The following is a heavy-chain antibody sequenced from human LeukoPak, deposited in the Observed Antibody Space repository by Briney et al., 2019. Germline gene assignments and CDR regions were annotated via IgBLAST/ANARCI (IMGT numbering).Heavy chain of an antibody. D-gene: IGHD1-26*01. CDR3: AKGLIVGASLNAFDV. V-gene: IGHV3-53*01. J-gene: IGHJ3*01. Sequence: GGSLRLSCAASGFTVSSNYMTWVRQAPGKGLEWVSVIHKNAITYYADTVKGRFTISRDNSKNTLYLQMNSLRADDTAVYYCAKGLIVGASLNAFDVWGQGTMVTVSS. CDR1: GFTVSSNY. CDR2: IHKNAIT.